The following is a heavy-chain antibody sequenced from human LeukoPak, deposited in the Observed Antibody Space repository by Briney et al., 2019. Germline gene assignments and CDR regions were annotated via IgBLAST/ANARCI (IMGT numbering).Heavy chain of an antibody. CDR1: GFTFSNYG. CDR2: VRSDGGIK. D-gene: IGHD3-3*01. CDR3: VYTGYYDFWSGLG. J-gene: IGHJ4*02. Sequence: GGSLRLSCAASGFTFSNYGMHWVRQAPGKGLEWVAFVRSDGGIKYYADSVKGRFTISRDNSKNTLHLQMNSLRAEDTAVYYCVYTGYYDFWSGLGWGQGTLVTVSS. V-gene: IGHV3-30*02.